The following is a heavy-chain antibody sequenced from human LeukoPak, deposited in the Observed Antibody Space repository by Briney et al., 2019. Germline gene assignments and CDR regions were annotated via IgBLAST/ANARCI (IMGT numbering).Heavy chain of an antibody. J-gene: IGHJ5*02. D-gene: IGHD2-2*01. V-gene: IGHV4-31*03. CDR1: GGSISSGGYY. Sequence: SETLSLTCTVSGGSISSGGYYWSWIRQHPGKGLEWIGYIYYSGSTYYNPSLKSRVTISVDTSKNQSSLKLNSVTAADTAVYYCARAHRDIVVVPAAPADWFDPWGQGTLVTVSS. CDR2: IYYSGST. CDR3: ARAHRDIVVVPAAPADWFDP.